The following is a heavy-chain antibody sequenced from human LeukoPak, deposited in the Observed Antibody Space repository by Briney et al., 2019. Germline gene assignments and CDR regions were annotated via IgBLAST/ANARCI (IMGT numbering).Heavy chain of an antibody. D-gene: IGHD6-19*01. CDR3: ARVAGWHWFDP. V-gene: IGHV3-23*01. CDR1: GFTFSSYD. J-gene: IGHJ5*02. Sequence: GGALRLSCAASGFTFSSYDMTWVRQAPGRGLEWVSSIRPSGDNTYYGDSVKGRFTISRDNSKNTVYLKMNNMRVDDTAVYYCARVAGWHWFDPWGQGTLVTVSS. CDR2: IRPSGDNT.